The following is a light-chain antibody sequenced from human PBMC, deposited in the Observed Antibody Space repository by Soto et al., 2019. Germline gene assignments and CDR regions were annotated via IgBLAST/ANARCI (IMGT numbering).Light chain of an antibody. CDR1: SSNIGSNY. V-gene: IGLV1-47*01. Sequence: VLTQPPSASGTPGQRVTISCSGSSSNIGSNYVYWYQQLPGTAPKLLIYSNNQRPSGVPDRFSGSKSGTSASLAISGLRSDDEADYYCAAWDDSLSGYVVFGGGTKVTVL. CDR3: AAWDDSLSGYVV. J-gene: IGLJ2*01. CDR2: SNN.